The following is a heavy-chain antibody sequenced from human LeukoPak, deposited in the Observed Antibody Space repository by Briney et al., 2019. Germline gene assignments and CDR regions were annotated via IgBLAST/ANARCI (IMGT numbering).Heavy chain of an antibody. D-gene: IGHD4-11*01. V-gene: IGHV3-21*01. Sequence: GGSLRLSCAASGFTFSSYSMNWVRQAPGNGLEWVSSISSSSSYIYYADSVKGRFTISRDNAKNSLYLQMNSLRAEDTAVYYCARSPLRLQPTGECDYWGQGTLVTVSS. CDR3: ARSPLRLQPTGECDY. J-gene: IGHJ4*02. CDR1: GFTFSSYS. CDR2: ISSSSSYI.